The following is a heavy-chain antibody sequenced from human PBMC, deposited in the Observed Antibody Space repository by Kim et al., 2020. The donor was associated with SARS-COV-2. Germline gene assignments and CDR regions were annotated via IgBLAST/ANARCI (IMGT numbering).Heavy chain of an antibody. D-gene: IGHD6-6*01. V-gene: IGHV4-59*10. Sequence: SETLSLTCVVSGGSISTHYWTWIRQPAGKGLEWIGRMNARGTTSYSPSLKSRVTMSLDSTRNQVSLKLTSVTAADTATYYCARYAKGTARPTYYYYHMDV. CDR1: GGSISTHY. CDR2: MNARGTT. CDR3: ARYAKGTARPTYYYYHMDV. J-gene: IGHJ6*03.